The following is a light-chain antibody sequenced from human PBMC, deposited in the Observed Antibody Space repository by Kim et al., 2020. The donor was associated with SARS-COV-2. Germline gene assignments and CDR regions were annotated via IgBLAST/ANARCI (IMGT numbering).Light chain of an antibody. V-gene: IGKV1-39*01. CDR3: QQSYSTPWT. CDR2: TTS. J-gene: IGKJ1*01. CDR1: QRISSY. Sequence: DIQMTQSPSSLSASVGDRITITCRASQRISSYLNWYQQRAGQVPKLMIYTTSNLQSGVPSRFSGSGSGTDFTLTISSLQPEDFATYYCQQSYSTPWTFGQGTKVDIK.